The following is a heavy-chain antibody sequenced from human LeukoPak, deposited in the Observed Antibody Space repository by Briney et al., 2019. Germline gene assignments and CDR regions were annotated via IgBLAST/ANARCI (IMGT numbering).Heavy chain of an antibody. D-gene: IGHD3/OR15-3a*01. J-gene: IGHJ3*01. Sequence: PGGSLRLSCAASGFTFTEFWMTWVRQAPGKGLECMATITEDGSAKYYVDSVKGRFTISRDNAKNSVYLQMNSPRIEDTAIYYCADPDWGWGQGTMVIVSS. CDR1: GFTFTEFW. CDR3: ADPDWG. CDR2: ITEDGSAK. V-gene: IGHV3-7*01.